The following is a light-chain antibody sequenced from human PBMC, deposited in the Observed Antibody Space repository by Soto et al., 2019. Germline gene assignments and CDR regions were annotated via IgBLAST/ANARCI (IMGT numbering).Light chain of an antibody. V-gene: IGKV3-20*01. Sequence: LILTQSPGTLSLSPGERATLSCRASESVRNNSLAWYQQHPGQAPRLLIFGASSRATGIPDRFTGTGSGAGFSFNISRLEPDDSAVYFCHHYGYGADTFGQGTKLEIK. J-gene: IGKJ2*01. CDR1: ESVRNNS. CDR3: HHYGYGADT. CDR2: GAS.